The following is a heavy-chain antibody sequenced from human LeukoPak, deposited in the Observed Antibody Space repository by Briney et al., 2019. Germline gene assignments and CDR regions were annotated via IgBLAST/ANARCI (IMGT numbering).Heavy chain of an antibody. CDR2: ISGYNGNR. CDR3: ARDGRYNLNYADY. D-gene: IGHD1-20*01. CDR1: GYTFTTYG. Sequence: ASVKVSCKASGYTFTTYGISWVRQAPGQGLEWMGWISGYNGNRNNAQKLQDRVTMTTDTSTSTAYMELRSLRSDDTAVYYCARDGRYNLNYADYWGQGTLVTVSS. V-gene: IGHV1-18*01. J-gene: IGHJ4*02.